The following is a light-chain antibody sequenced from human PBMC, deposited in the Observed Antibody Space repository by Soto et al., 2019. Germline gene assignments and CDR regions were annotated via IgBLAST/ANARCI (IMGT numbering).Light chain of an antibody. J-gene: IGLJ1*01. CDR2: DVS. CDR1: SSDVGGYNY. CDR3: SSYTSSSTFYV. V-gene: IGLV2-14*01. Sequence: QSVLTQPASVSGSPGQSITISCTGTSSDVGGYNYVSWYQQHPGKAPKLMIYDVSNRPSGVSNRFSGSKSGNTASLTISGLQAEDEADYYCSSYTSSSTFYVFGTGTKLTLL.